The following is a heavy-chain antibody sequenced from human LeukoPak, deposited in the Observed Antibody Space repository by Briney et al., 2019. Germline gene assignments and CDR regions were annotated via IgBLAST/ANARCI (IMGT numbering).Heavy chain of an antibody. CDR1: GFTFSSYA. V-gene: IGHV3-30*01. CDR2: ISYDGTNK. Sequence: GGSLRLSCAASGFTFSSYAMHWVRQAPGKGLEWVALISYDGTNKFYEDSVKGRFTISRDNSKNTLFLRANSLRAEDTAVYYCARDLTGWGESSGYSDYWGQGTLVTVSS. D-gene: IGHD3-22*01. J-gene: IGHJ4*02. CDR3: ARDLTGWGESSGYSDY.